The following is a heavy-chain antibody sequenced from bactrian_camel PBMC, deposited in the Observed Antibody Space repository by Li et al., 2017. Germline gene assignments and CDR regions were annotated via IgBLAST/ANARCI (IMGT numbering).Heavy chain of an antibody. CDR1: GYRISIMC. CDR2: IAPATGTT. D-gene: IGHD3*01. V-gene: IGHV3S54*01. Sequence: HVQLVESGGGSVQVGGSLRLSCAAPGYRISIMCVGWFRQAPGKEREGIAAIAPATGTTFYSDSVKGRFTIPKDSTTNTLYLQMNSLKPEDTAMYYCAITCRVSEGGGGVRYWGQGTQVTVS. CDR3: AITCRVSEGGGGVRY. J-gene: IGHJ4*01.